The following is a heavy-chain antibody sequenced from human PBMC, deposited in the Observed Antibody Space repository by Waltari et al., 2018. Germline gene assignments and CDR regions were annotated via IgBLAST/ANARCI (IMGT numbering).Heavy chain of an antibody. J-gene: IGHJ3*02. CDR3: ARDCSSTSCHTIDAFDI. CDR2: SIPIFGTA. V-gene: IGHV1-69*01. Sequence: QVQLVQSGAEVKKPGSSVKVSCKASGGTFSSYAISWVRQAPGQGLEWMGGSIPIFGTANYEQKFQGRVTITADESTSTAYMELSSLRSEDTAVYYCARDCSSTSCHTIDAFDIWGQGTMVTVSS. CDR1: GGTFSSYA. D-gene: IGHD2-2*01.